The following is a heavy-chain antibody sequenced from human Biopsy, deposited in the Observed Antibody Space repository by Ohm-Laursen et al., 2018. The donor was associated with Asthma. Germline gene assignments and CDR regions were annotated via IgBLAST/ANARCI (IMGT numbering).Heavy chain of an antibody. Sequence: SLRLSCTASGFSFDDCAMHWVRQAPGKGLEWVSSISWNSGNIDYAVSVKGRFTISRDNAKNSLYLQMRSLRPEDTAFYYCAKSADYYDSTDYLDFWGRGTLVTVSS. J-gene: IGHJ4*01. CDR1: GFSFDDCA. CDR3: AKSADYYDSTDYLDF. D-gene: IGHD3-22*01. V-gene: IGHV3-9*01. CDR2: ISWNSGNI.